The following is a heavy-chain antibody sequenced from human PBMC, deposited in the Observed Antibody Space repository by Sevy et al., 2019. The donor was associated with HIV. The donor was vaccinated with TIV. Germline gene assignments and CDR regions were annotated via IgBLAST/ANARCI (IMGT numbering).Heavy chain of an antibody. J-gene: IGHJ6*02. CDR3: AREYSGGEYGMDV. CDR2: ISFDGGVK. D-gene: IGHD3-10*01. Sequence: GGSLRLSCEPSGFTFSDHGMNWVRQAPGKGLEWVALISFDGGVKYYADSVKGRFTISRDNSKNTLYLQTTGLRVEDTAVYYCAREYSGGEYGMDVWGQGTTVTVSS. CDR1: GFTFSDHG. V-gene: IGHV3-30*03.